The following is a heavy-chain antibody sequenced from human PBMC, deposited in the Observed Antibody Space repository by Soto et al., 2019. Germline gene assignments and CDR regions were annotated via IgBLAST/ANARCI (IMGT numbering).Heavy chain of an antibody. Sequence: TGGSLRLSCAASGFTFSSYAMKWVRQAPGKGLEWVSLIGESGTPTYYADSVKGRFTISRDNSGNTLFLEMYSLRVEDTAVYYCARYIPGVRYYGMDVWGQGTTVTVSS. CDR1: GFTFSSYA. V-gene: IGHV3-23*01. CDR2: IGESGTPT. J-gene: IGHJ6*02. CDR3: ARYIPGVRYYGMDV. D-gene: IGHD2-2*01.